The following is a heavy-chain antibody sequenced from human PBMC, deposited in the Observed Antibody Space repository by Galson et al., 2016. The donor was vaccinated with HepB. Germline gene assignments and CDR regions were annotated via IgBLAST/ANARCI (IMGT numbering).Heavy chain of an antibody. V-gene: IGHV2-70*11. CDR2: IVWDDDN. J-gene: IGHJ5*02. CDR3: PRNYCGGPNWFDP. D-gene: IGHD2-21*01. CDR1: GFSLSTSGMC. Sequence: PALVKPTQTLTLTCTFSGFSLSTSGMCVSWIRQPPGKAPEWLAGIVWDDDNYYSTSLKTRLTISKATSKNQVVLKMTNMDPVDTATYYCPRNYCGGPNWFDPWGQGTLVTVSS.